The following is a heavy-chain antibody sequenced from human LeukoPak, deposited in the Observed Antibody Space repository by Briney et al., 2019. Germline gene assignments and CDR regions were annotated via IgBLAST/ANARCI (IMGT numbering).Heavy chain of an antibody. CDR1: GDFISTFY. Sequence: SETLSLTCTISGDFISTFYWSWIRQPPGKGLEWIGYIYYSGTTNYNPSLKSRVTISVDTSKNQFSLKLSSVTAADTAVHYCARSPLWTMVRGVPFDYWGQGTLVTVSS. J-gene: IGHJ4*02. V-gene: IGHV4-59*12. D-gene: IGHD3-10*01. CDR2: IYYSGTT. CDR3: ARSPLWTMVRGVPFDY.